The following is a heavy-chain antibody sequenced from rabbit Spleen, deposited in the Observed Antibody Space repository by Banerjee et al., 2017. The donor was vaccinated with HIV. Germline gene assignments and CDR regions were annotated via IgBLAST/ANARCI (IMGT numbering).Heavy chain of an antibody. Sequence: QEQLVESGGGLVQPGGSLKLSCKASGFDFSTYSMSWVRQAPGKGLEWIACIYAGSSGSTYSATWAKGRFTLSKTSSTTVTLQMTSLTAADTATYFCARDAGTSFSTYGMDLWGPGTWSPS. CDR1: GFDFSTYS. J-gene: IGHJ6*01. V-gene: IGHV1S45*01. D-gene: IGHD8-1*01. CDR3: ARDAGTSFSTYGMDL. CDR2: IYAGSSGST.